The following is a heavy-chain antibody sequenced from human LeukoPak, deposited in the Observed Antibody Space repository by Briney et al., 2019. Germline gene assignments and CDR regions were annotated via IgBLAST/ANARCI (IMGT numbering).Heavy chain of an antibody. D-gene: IGHD3-16*02. CDR2: IYYSGST. J-gene: IGHJ4*02. CDR3: ARLYYDYVWGSYRPKYYFDY. CDR1: GGSISSSSYY. Sequence: PSETLSLTCTVSGGSISSSSYYWGWIRQPPGKGLEWIGSIYYSGSTYYNPSLKSRVTISVDTSKNQFSLKLSSVTAADTAVYYSARLYYDYVWGSYRPKYYFDYWGQGTLVTVSS. V-gene: IGHV4-39*01.